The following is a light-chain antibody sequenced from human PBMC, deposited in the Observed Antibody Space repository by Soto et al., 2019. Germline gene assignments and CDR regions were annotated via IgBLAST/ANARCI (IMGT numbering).Light chain of an antibody. CDR3: QTWGTGILV. CDR1: SGHTTYA. CDR2: LKSDGSH. V-gene: IGLV4-69*01. Sequence: QSVLTQSPSASASLGASVKLTCTLSSGHTTYAIAWHQQQPGKGPRFLMSLKSDGSHNKGDRIPDRFSGSSSGAERYLIISSLQSEDEADYYCQTWGTGILVFGGGTKLTVL. J-gene: IGLJ2*01.